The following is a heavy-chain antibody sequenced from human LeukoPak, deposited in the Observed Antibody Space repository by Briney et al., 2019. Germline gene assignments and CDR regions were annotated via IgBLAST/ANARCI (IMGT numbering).Heavy chain of an antibody. D-gene: IGHD3-10*01. V-gene: IGHV5-51*01. J-gene: IGHJ5*02. CDR2: IYPGDSDT. CDR1: GYSFTSYW. CDR3: ARHLKSPRSYGSGKGNWFDP. Sequence: GESLKISCKGSGYSFTSYWIGWVRQMPGKGLEWMGIIYPGDSDTRYSPSFQGQVTIPADKSISTAYLQWSSLKASDTAMYYCARHLKSPRSYGSGKGNWFDPWGQGTLVTLSS.